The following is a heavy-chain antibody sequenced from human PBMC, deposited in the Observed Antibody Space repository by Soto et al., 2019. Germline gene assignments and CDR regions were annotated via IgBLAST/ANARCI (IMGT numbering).Heavy chain of an antibody. J-gene: IGHJ5*02. V-gene: IGHV3-23*01. CDR1: GFTFSSYA. Sequence: EVQLLESGGGLVQPGGSLRLSCAASGFTFSSYAMSWVLQAPGKGLEWVSAISGSGGSTYYADSVKGRFTISRDNSKNTLYLQMNSLRAEDTAVYYCAKRGGDGYKYNWFDPWGQGTLVTVSS. D-gene: IGHD3-16*01. CDR2: ISGSGGST. CDR3: AKRGGDGYKYNWFDP.